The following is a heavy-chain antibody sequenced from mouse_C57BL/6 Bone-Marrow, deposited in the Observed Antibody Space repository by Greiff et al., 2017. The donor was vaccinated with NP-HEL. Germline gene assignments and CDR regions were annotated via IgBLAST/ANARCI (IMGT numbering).Heavy chain of an antibody. J-gene: IGHJ3*01. Sequence: QVQLKQPGAELVKPGASVKVSCKASGYTFTSYWMHWVKQRPGQGLEWIGRIHPSDSDTNYNQKFKGKATLTVDKSSSTAYMQLSSLTSEDSAVYYCAIGYYGSSYGFAYWGQGTLVTVSA. D-gene: IGHD1-1*01. CDR3: AIGYYGSSYGFAY. CDR1: GYTFTSYW. V-gene: IGHV1-74*01. CDR2: IHPSDSDT.